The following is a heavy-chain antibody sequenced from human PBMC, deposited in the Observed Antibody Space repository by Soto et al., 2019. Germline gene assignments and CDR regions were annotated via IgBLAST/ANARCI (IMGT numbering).Heavy chain of an antibody. CDR3: ARAGGYYDSSGYSARFDY. J-gene: IGHJ4*02. CDR2: IYYSGST. CDR1: GGSISSYY. V-gene: IGHV4-59*01. Sequence: SEPLSLTCTVSGGSISSYYWIWIRQPPGKGLEWIGYIYYSGSTNYNPTLKSRVTISVDTSKNQFSLKLSSVTAADTAVYYCARAGGYYDSSGYSARFDYWGQGTLVTVSS. D-gene: IGHD3-22*01.